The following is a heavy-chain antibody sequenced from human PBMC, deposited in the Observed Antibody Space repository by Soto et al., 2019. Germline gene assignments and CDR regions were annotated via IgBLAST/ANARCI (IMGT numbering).Heavy chain of an antibody. D-gene: IGHD1-26*01. CDR1: GYSFTSYW. Sequence: GESLKISCKGSGYSFTSYWISWVRQMPGKGLEWMGRIDPSDSYTNYSPSFRGHVTISADKSISTAYLQWSSLKASDTAMYYCARPRRSGSYYAYYYYGMDVWGQGTTVTVSS. V-gene: IGHV5-10-1*01. CDR3: ARPRRSGSYYAYYYYGMDV. CDR2: IDPSDSYT. J-gene: IGHJ6*02.